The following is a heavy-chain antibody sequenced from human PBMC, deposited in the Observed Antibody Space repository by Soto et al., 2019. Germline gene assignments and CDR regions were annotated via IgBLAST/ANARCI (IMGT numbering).Heavy chain of an antibody. CDR3: AKDRPYGGVRGAFDI. J-gene: IGHJ3*02. CDR1: GFTFSIYA. Sequence: RLSCSASGFTFSIYAMSWVRQAPGKGLEWVSAISGSGGSTYYADSVKGRFTISRDNSKNTLYLQMNSLRAEGTAVYYCAKDRPYGGVRGAFDIWGQGTMVIVS. CDR2: ISGSGGST. V-gene: IGHV3-23*01. D-gene: IGHD2-8*02.